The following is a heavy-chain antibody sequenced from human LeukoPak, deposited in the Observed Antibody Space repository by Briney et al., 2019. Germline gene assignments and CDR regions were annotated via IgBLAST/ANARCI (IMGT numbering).Heavy chain of an antibody. V-gene: IGHV3-23*01. CDR3: ATEKGDSPDY. Sequence: GGSLRLSCAASGFTFSNYAMSWVRQAPGKGLEWVSGISGSGGNTYHADSVKGRFTISRDNSKNTLYVQMNNLRAEDTAVYYCATEKGDSPDYWGQGTLVTVFS. D-gene: IGHD2-21*01. J-gene: IGHJ4*02. CDR2: ISGSGGNT. CDR1: GFTFSNYA.